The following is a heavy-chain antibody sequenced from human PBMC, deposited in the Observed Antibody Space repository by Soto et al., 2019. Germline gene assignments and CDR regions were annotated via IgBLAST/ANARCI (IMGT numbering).Heavy chain of an antibody. CDR3: ASGQSFLLLEW. V-gene: IGHV4-34*01. CDR1: GGSFSGYY. J-gene: IGHJ4*02. Sequence: SETLSLTCAVYGGSFSGYYWSWIRQPPGKGLEWIGEINHSGSTNYNPSLKSRVTISVDTSKNQFSLKLSSVTAPATAVYYCASGQSFLLLEWWGPEVLLTASS. CDR2: INHSGST. D-gene: IGHD3-3*01.